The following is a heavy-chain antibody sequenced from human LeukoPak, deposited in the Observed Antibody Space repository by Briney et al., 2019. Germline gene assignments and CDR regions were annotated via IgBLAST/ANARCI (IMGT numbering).Heavy chain of an antibody. Sequence: GGSLRLSCAASGFTFSSYAMSWVRQAPGKGLEWVSVISGGGGSTYYADSVKGRFTISRDNSKNTLYLQMNSLRAEDTAVYYCAKEEDIIILSSGSSYDYWGQGTLVTVSS. J-gene: IGHJ4*02. CDR2: ISGGGGST. CDR1: GFTFSSYA. D-gene: IGHD2-15*01. V-gene: IGHV3-23*01. CDR3: AKEEDIIILSSGSSYDY.